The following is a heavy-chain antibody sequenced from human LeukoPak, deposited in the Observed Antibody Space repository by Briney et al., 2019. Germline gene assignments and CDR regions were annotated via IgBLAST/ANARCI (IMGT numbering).Heavy chain of an antibody. Sequence: PSETLSLTCTVSGASISSSYYWSWIRPPPGKGLEWIGYIYYSGSTNYNPSLESRLTMSIDTSNNQFSLKLTSVTATDTAVYYCARSPGHRGYDYWGQGTLVTVSS. CDR1: GASISSSYY. CDR2: IYYSGST. CDR3: ARSPGHRGYDY. J-gene: IGHJ4*02. V-gene: IGHV4-59*01. D-gene: IGHD3-22*01.